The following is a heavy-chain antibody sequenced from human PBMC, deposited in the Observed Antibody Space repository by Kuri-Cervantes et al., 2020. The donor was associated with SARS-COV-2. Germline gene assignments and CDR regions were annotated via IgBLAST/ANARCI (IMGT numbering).Heavy chain of an antibody. D-gene: IGHD6-6*01. CDR2: ISFYRHDA. V-gene: IGHV3-30*04. CDR3: ARESSSSLNYYYGMDI. Sequence: GESLKISCAASGFTFSSYNMHWVRQPPGKGLEWVAIISFYRHDAHYAGSVKGRLTISRDNSKNTLYLQMDSLTTEDTAVYYCARESSSSLNYYYGMDIWGQGTSVTVSS. CDR1: GFTFSSYN. J-gene: IGHJ6*02.